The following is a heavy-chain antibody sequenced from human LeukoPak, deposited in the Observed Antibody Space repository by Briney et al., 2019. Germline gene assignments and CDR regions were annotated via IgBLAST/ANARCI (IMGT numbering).Heavy chain of an antibody. D-gene: IGHD2-21*01. CDR1: GFTFSSYA. J-gene: IGHJ4*02. CDR2: ISYDGSNK. Sequence: GGSLRLSCAASGFTFSSYAMHWVRQAPGKGLEWVAVISYDGSNKYYADSVKGRFTISRDNSKNTLYLQMNRLRAEDTAVYYCARDRFVVSFDYWGQGTLVTVSS. CDR3: ARDRFVVSFDY. V-gene: IGHV3-30-3*01.